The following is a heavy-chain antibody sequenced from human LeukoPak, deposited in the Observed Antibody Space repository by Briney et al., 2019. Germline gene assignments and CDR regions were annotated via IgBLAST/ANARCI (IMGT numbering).Heavy chain of an antibody. CDR1: GFTFSAYG. V-gene: IGHV3-33*01. CDR3: ARDRVQIRIVRSRDAFDI. CDR2: IWYDGSNI. D-gene: IGHD1-26*01. J-gene: IGHJ3*02. Sequence: GRSLRLSCAASGFTFSAYGMHWVRQAPGKGLEWVAVIWYDGSNIYYADSVKGRFTISRDNSKNTLYLQMNSLRAEDTAVYYCARDRVQIRIVRSRDAFDIWGQGTMVTVSS.